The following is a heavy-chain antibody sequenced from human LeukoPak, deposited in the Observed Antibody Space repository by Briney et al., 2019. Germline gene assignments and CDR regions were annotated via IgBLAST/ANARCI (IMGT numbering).Heavy chain of an antibody. CDR2: IYYSGST. V-gene: IGHV4-39*07. D-gene: IGHD7-27*01. Sequence: KPSETLSLTCTVSGGSISSSSYYWGWIRQPPGKGLEWIGSIYYSGSTYYNPSLKSRVTISVDTSKNQFSLKLSSVTAADTAVYYCARQPRTGDPFDLWGRGTLVTVSS. J-gene: IGHJ2*01. CDR3: ARQPRTGDPFDL. CDR1: GGSISSSSYY.